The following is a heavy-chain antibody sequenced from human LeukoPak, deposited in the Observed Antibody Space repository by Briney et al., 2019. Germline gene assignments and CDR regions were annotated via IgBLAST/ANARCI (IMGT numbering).Heavy chain of an antibody. CDR1: GFTFSDCG. CDR3: AKDGRSGDSYYYYGMDV. J-gene: IGHJ6*02. V-gene: IGHV3-30*02. D-gene: IGHD4-17*01. Sequence: GGSLRLSCAAYGFTFSDCGMHWARQAPGKGLEWVSFIYNDGRKQYYADSVKGRFTISRDNSKNTLYLQMNSLRAEDTALYYCAKDGRSGDSYYYYGMDVWGQGTTVTVSS. CDR2: IYNDGRKQ.